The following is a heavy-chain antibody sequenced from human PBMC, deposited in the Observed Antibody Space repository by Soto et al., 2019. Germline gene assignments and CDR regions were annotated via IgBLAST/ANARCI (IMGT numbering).Heavy chain of an antibody. J-gene: IGHJ4*02. D-gene: IGHD3-9*01. Sequence: QVQLVESGGGVVQPGRSLRLSCAASGFTFSSYGMHWVRQAPGKGLEWVAVISYDGSNKYYADSVKGRFTISRDNSKNTLYLQMNSLRAEDTAVYYCAKDFGDDILTGYDSDYWGQGTLVTVSS. CDR2: ISYDGSNK. CDR1: GFTFSSYG. CDR3: AKDFGDDILTGYDSDY. V-gene: IGHV3-30*18.